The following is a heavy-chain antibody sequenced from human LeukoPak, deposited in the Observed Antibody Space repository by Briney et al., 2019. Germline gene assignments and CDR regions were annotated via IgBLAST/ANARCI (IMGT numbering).Heavy chain of an antibody. Sequence: SETLSLTCTVSGGSISSYYWSWIRQPPGKGLEWIGYIYYGGSTNYNPSLKSRVTISVDTSKNQFSLKLSSVTAADTAVYYCARHSSSPLYFDYWGQGTLVTVSS. CDR3: ARHSSSPLYFDY. CDR2: IYYGGST. CDR1: GGSISSYY. D-gene: IGHD6-6*01. J-gene: IGHJ4*02. V-gene: IGHV4-59*08.